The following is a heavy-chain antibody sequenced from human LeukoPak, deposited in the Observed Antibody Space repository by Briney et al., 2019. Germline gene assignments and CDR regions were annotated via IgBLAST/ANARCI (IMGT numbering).Heavy chain of an antibody. Sequence: KPGGSLRLSCAASGFIFSDYYMTWIRQAPGKGLEWLSYISGSGSDTNYADSVKGRFTTSRDNAKNSLYLQMNSLRAEDTAVYYCARVGSIAAAGTPDYWGQGTLVTVPS. CDR1: GFIFSDYY. V-gene: IGHV3-11*06. CDR3: ARVGSIAAAGTPDY. J-gene: IGHJ4*02. CDR2: ISGSGSDT. D-gene: IGHD6-13*01.